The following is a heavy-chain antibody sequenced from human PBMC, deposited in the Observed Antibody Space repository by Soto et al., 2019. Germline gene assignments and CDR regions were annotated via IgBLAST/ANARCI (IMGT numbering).Heavy chain of an antibody. CDR2: IWYDGSND. D-gene: IGHD1-26*01. V-gene: IGHV3-33*01. CDR3: ARDRWEFLLFYYGLDV. J-gene: IGHJ6*02. Sequence: QVQLVESGGGVVQPGRSLRLSCAASGFTFSNYGMHWVRQAPGKGLEWVAIIWYDGSNDYYVDSVKGRFTISRDNSKNTLSLQMNSLRAEDTAVYYCARDRWEFLLFYYGLDVWGQGTTVTVSS. CDR1: GFTFSNYG.